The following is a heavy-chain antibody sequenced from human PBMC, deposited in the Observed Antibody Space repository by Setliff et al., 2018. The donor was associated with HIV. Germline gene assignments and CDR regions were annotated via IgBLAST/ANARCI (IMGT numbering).Heavy chain of an antibody. D-gene: IGHD3-10*01. Sequence: SETLSLTCTVSGGSISSGSYYWTWIRQSAGKGLEWIGRIYTSGKTCYNHSLKSRVTISADTAKSQFSLKLTSVTAADTAIYYCARDVTVVGGVSFFYVFEIWGQGTMVTVSS. V-gene: IGHV4-61*02. CDR1: GGSISSGSYY. CDR3: ARDVTVVGGVSFFYVFEI. J-gene: IGHJ3*02. CDR2: IYTSGKT.